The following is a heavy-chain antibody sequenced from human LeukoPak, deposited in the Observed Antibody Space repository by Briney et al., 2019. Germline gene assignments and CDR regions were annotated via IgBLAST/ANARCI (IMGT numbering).Heavy chain of an antibody. Sequence: SETLSLTCAVYGGSFSGYYGSWIRQPPGKGLEWIGEINHSGSTNYNPSLKSRVTTSVDMSKNQFSLKLSSVTAADTAVYYCARHSSFRGYFQNWGQGTLVTVSS. CDR2: INHSGST. J-gene: IGHJ1*01. CDR3: ARHSSFRGYFQN. D-gene: IGHD3-10*01. CDR1: GGSFSGYY. V-gene: IGHV4-34*01.